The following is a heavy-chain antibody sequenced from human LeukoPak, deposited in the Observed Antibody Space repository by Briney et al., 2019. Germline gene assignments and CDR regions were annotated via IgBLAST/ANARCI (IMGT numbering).Heavy chain of an antibody. CDR2: INWNGGST. D-gene: IGHD5-12*01. Sequence: GGSLRLSCAASGFTFDDYGMSWVRQAPGKGLEWVSGINWNGGSTGYADSVKGRFTISRDNAKNTLYLQMNSLRVEDTAVYYCARGDGYAQRDWGQGTLVTVPS. CDR3: ARGDGYAQRD. V-gene: IGHV3-20*04. CDR1: GFTFDDYG. J-gene: IGHJ4*02.